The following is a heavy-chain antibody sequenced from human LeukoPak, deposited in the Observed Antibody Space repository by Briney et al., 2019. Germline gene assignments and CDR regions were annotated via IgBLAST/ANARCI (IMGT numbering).Heavy chain of an antibody. D-gene: IGHD3-22*01. V-gene: IGHV5-51*01. CDR1: EDIFTSYW. CDR2: IYPGDSDT. J-gene: IGHJ3*02. CDR3: TRQKYYYDSSGEI. Sequence: GESLKISCKGSEDIFTSYWIAWVRQMPGGKGLEWMGIIYPGDSDTKYSPSFQGQVTISADKSISTAYLQWSSLRAPDTAMYYCTRQKYYYDSSGEIWGQGTMVTVSS.